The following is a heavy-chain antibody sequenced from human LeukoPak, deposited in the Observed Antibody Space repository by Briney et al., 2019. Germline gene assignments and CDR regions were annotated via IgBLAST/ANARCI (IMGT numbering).Heavy chain of an antibody. V-gene: IGHV4-34*01. CDR3: ARQKGSCSGGSCYLQQNYYMDV. J-gene: IGHJ6*03. CDR2: INHSGST. CDR1: GGSFSGYY. Sequence: SETLSLTCAVYGGSFSGYYWSWIRQRRGRGLEWIGEINHSGSTNYNPSLKSRVTISVDTSKNQFSLKLSSVTAADTAVYYCARQKGSCSGGSCYLQQNYYMDVWGKGTTVTVSS. D-gene: IGHD2-15*01.